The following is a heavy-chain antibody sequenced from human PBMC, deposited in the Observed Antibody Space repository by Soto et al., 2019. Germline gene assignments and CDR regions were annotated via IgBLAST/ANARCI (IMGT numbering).Heavy chain of an antibody. CDR3: AKDLPSIYDYVWGSYRPNYYGMDV. V-gene: IGHV3-23*01. D-gene: IGHD3-16*02. J-gene: IGHJ6*02. CDR2: ISGSGGST. Sequence: GGSLRLSCAASGFTFSSYAMSWVRQPPGKGLEWVSAISGSGGSTYYADSVKGRFTISRDNSKNTLYLQMNGLRAEDTAVYYCAKDLPSIYDYVWGSYRPNYYGMDVWGQGTTVTVSS. CDR1: GFTFSSYA.